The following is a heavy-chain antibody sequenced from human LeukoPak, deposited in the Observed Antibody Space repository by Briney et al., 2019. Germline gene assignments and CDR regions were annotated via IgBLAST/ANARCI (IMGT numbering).Heavy chain of an antibody. V-gene: IGHV3-23*01. Sequence: GGSLRLFCAASGFTFSDYWMTLGRQAPGEGLEWVSAISGSGGSTYYADSVKGRFTISRDNSKNTLYLQMNSLRAEDTAVYYCAKSSGCSSTSCYSRVFDYWGQGTLVTVSS. CDR1: GFTFSDYW. CDR2: ISGSGGST. CDR3: AKSSGCSSTSCYSRVFDY. J-gene: IGHJ4*02. D-gene: IGHD2-2*01.